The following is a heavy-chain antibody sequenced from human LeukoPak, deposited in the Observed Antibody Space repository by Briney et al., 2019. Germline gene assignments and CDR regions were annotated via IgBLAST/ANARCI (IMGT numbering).Heavy chain of an antibody. V-gene: IGHV4-4*07. Sequence: SETLSLTCTVSGGSISSYYWSWIRQPAGKGLEWIGRIYTSGSTNYNPSLKSRVTMSVDTSKNQFSLKLSSVTAADTAVYYCAREMAVAGRTYYFDYWGQGTLVTVSS. CDR3: AREMAVAGRTYYFDY. CDR1: GGSISSYY. J-gene: IGHJ4*02. CDR2: IYTSGST. D-gene: IGHD6-19*01.